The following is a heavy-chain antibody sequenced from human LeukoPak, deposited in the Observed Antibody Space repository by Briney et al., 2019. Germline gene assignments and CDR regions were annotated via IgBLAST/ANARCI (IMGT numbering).Heavy chain of an antibody. CDR3: AREGTAGTNLNWFDP. J-gene: IGHJ5*02. Sequence: SETLSLTCTVSGGSISSYYWGWIRQPPGKGLEWIGSIYNTGSTNQNPSLKRRVTISVDTSKNQISLKLSSVTAADTAVYYCAREGTAGTNLNWFDPWGQGTLVTVSS. V-gene: IGHV4-39*02. CDR2: IYNTGST. D-gene: IGHD1-1*01. CDR1: GGSISSYY.